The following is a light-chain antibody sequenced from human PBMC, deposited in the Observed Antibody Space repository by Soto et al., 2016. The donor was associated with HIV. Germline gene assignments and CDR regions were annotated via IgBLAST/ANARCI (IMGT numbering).Light chain of an antibody. CDR1: NVGSKT. CDR3: YSSADNIWV. V-gene: IGLV3-21*03. Sequence: SFVLTQPPSVSVAPGKTASITCGGNNVGSKTVHWYQQKPGQAPVVVVHDDSVRPSGIPERFSGSSSGTTVTLTISGAQVEDEADYYCYSSADNIWVFGGGTKLTVL. J-gene: IGLJ3*02. CDR2: DDS.